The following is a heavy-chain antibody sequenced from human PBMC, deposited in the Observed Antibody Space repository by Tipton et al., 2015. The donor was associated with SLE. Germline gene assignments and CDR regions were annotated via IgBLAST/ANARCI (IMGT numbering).Heavy chain of an antibody. J-gene: IGHJ4*02. Sequence: GSLRLSCAASGFTFSNYWMSWVRQVPGKGLEWVATIKEGASEKFYVDSVKGRFTISRDNAKNLLYLQMNSLRAEDTAVYYCARDEPDYWGQGTLVTVSS. CDR3: ARDEPDY. V-gene: IGHV3-7*01. CDR2: IKEGASEK. D-gene: IGHD1-14*01. CDR1: GFTFSNYW.